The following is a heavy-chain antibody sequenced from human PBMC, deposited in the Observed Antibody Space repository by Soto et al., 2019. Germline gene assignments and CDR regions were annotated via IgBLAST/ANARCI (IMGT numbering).Heavy chain of an antibody. J-gene: IGHJ6*03. CDR1: GFTFSSYW. Sequence: GGSLRLSCAASGFTFSSYWMSWVRQAPGKGLEWVANIKQDGSEKYYVDSVKGRFTISRDNAKNSLYLQMNSLRAEDTAVYYCAREVTTTPLMYYYYYYMDVWGKGTTVTVSS. CDR2: IKQDGSEK. V-gene: IGHV3-7*01. CDR3: AREVTTTPLMYYYYYYMDV.